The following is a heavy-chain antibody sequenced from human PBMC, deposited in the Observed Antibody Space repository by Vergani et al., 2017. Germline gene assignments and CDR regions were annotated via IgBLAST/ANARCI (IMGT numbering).Heavy chain of an antibody. Sequence: QLQLQESGPGLVKPSETLSLTCTVSSGSISSSSYYWVWIRQPPGKGLEWIGTIYYSGSTYYNPSLKSRITISVDTSKNQFSLKLSSVTAADTAVYYCARQYCGGDRYRPDYYYYGMDVWGQGTTVTVSS. D-gene: IGHD2-21*02. J-gene: IGHJ6*02. CDR2: IYYSGST. V-gene: IGHV4-39*01. CDR1: SGSISSSSYY. CDR3: ARQYCGGDRYRPDYYYYGMDV.